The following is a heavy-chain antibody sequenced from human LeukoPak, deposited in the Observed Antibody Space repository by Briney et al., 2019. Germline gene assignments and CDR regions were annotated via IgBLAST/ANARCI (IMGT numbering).Heavy chain of an antibody. CDR1: GFTFSSYS. V-gene: IGHV3-48*02. CDR2: ISSSNSISTI. D-gene: IGHD1-1*01. CDR3: AREWDNWNEILRDALDL. J-gene: IGHJ3*01. Sequence: GGSLRLSCAASGFTFSSYSMNWVRQAPGKGLEWVSYISSSNSISTIYYADSVKGRFTISRDNAKNSLHLQMNSLRDEDTAVYYCAREWDNWNEILRDALDLWGQGTMVTVSS.